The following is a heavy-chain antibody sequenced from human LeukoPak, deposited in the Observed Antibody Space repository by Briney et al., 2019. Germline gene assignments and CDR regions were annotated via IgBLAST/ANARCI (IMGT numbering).Heavy chain of an antibody. Sequence: ASVKVSCKASGGTFSSYAISWVRQAPGQGLEWMGRIIPILGIANYAQKFQGRVTITADKSTSTAYMELSSLRSEGTAVYYCARDNYDTLTLHYYYYYGMDVWGQGTTVTVSS. CDR2: IIPILGIA. D-gene: IGHD3-9*01. CDR3: ARDNYDTLTLHYYYYYGMDV. V-gene: IGHV1-69*04. CDR1: GGTFSSYA. J-gene: IGHJ6*02.